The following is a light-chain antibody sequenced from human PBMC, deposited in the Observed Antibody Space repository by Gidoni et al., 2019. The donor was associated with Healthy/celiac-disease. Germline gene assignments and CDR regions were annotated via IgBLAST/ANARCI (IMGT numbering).Light chain of an antibody. CDR1: QSISSW. J-gene: IGKJ1*01. V-gene: IGKV1-5*01. CDR3: QQYNSYWT. Sequence: DIQIPQSPSTLSAFVGDRVTITCRASQSISSWLAWYQQKQGKAPKLLIYDASSLESGVPSRFSGSGSGTEFTLTISRLQPDDFATYYCQQYNSYWTFGQGTKVEIK. CDR2: DAS.